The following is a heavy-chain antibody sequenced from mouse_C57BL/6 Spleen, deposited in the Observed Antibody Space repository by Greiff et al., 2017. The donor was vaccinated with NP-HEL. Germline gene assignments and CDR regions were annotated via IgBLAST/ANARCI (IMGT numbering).Heavy chain of an antibody. V-gene: IGHV1-53*01. J-gene: IGHJ3*01. CDR1: GYTFTSYW. D-gene: IGHD3-2*02. CDR2: INPSNGGT. Sequence: QVQLQQPGTELVKPGASVKLSCKASGYTFTSYWMHWVKQRPGQGLEWIGNINPSNGGTNYNEKFKSKATLTVDKSSSTAYLQLSSLTSDDSAVYYCAREGGQLRLRFAYWGQGTLVTVSA. CDR3: AREGGQLRLRFAY.